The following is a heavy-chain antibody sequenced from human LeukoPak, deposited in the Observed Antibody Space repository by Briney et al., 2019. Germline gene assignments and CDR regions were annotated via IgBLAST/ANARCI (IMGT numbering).Heavy chain of an antibody. D-gene: IGHD4-17*01. CDR3: ASERDYGDSNAFDM. J-gene: IGHJ3*02. CDR2: IRYDGSSN. CDR1: GFTFSSYG. Sequence: GGSLRLSCAASGFTFSSYGMHWVRQAPGKGREWVAFIRYDGSSNYYADSVKGRFTIYRDNSKNTLYLQMNSLRPEDTALYYCASERDYGDSNAFDMWGQGTMVTVSS. V-gene: IGHV3-30*02.